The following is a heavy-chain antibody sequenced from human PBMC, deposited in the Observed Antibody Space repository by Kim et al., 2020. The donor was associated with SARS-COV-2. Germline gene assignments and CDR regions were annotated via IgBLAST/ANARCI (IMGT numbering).Heavy chain of an antibody. CDR2: VGDDGRTT. Sequence: GGSLRLSCAASAFSFSSYPMSWVRQAPGKGLQWVSTVGDDGRTTDYADSVKGRFIISRDNSRKTLYLQMSSLRAEDTAIYFCAKNHQPDILMDVWGQGTT. V-gene: IGHV3-23*01. CDR3: AKNHQPDILMDV. D-gene: IGHD3-9*01. CDR1: AFSFSSYP. J-gene: IGHJ6*02.